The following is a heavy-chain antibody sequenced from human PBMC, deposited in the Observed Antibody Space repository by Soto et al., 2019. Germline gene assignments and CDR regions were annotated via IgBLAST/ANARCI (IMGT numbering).Heavy chain of an antibody. V-gene: IGHV3-21*01. CDR1: GFTFSSYS. CDR3: AREPEYSGYGDY. D-gene: IGHD5-12*01. CDR2: ISSSSSYI. J-gene: IGHJ4*02. Sequence: EVQLVESGGGLVKPGGSLRLSCAASGFTFSSYSMNWVRQAPGKGLEWVSSISSSSSYIYYADSVKGRFTISRDNAKNSLYLQMNSLRAEDTAVYYCAREPEYSGYGDYWGQGTLVTVSS.